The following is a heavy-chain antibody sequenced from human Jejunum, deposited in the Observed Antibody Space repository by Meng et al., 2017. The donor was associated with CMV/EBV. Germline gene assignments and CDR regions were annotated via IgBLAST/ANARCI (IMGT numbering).Heavy chain of an antibody. CDR2: IRGDEST. D-gene: IGHD4-11*01. CDR1: GVSVSTNM. CDR3: ARAGRQVSNCYLDS. V-gene: IGHV3-53*01. J-gene: IGHJ4*02. Sequence: ASGVSVSTNMVSWVRKAPEKGVEWVSFIRGDESTSNTDSVQGRFTITRDNSKNTGYLQMDSLRAEDTAVYYCARAGRQVSNCYLDSWGQGILVTVSS.